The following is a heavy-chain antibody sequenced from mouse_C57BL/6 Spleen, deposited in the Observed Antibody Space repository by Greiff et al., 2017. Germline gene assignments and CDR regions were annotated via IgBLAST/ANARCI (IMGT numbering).Heavy chain of an antibody. V-gene: IGHV1-4*01. CDR3: ARDGTGYAMDY. CDR2: INPSSGYT. D-gene: IGHD4-1*01. J-gene: IGHJ4*01. Sequence: VQLQQSGAELARPGASVKMSCKASGYTFTSYTMHWVKQRPGQGLEWIGYINPSSGYTKYNQKFKDKATLTADKSSSTAYMQLSSLTSEDSAVYYCARDGTGYAMDYWGQGTSVTVSS. CDR1: GYTFTSYT.